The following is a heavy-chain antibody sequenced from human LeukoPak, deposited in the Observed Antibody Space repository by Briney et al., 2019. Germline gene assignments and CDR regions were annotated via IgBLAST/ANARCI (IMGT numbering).Heavy chain of an antibody. CDR3: AKGRACTNGVCHFDY. J-gene: IGHJ4*02. CDR2: ISTSGGST. Sequence: GGSLRLSCAASGFTFSSYDMSWVRQAPGKGLEWVSVISTSGGSTYHADSVKGRFIISRDNSKNTLHLQMNSLRAEDTAAYYCAKGRACTNGVCHFDYWGRGTLVTVSS. D-gene: IGHD2-8*01. CDR1: GFTFSSYD. V-gene: IGHV3-23*01.